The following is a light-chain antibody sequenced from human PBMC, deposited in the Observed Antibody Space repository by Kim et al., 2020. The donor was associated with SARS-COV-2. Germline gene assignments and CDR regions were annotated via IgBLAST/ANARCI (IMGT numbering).Light chain of an antibody. J-gene: IGKJ1*01. Sequence: DIQMTQSPSTLSASVGDRVTITCRASQSISSWLAWYQQKPGKAHKLLIYKASSLESGVPSRFSGSGSGIEFTLTISSLQPDDFATYYCQQYNSYSGTFGQGTKVEIK. CDR2: KAS. CDR1: QSISSW. CDR3: QQYNSYSGT. V-gene: IGKV1-5*03.